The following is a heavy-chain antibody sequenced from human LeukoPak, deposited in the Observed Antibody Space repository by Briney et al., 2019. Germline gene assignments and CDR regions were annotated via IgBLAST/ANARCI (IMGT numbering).Heavy chain of an antibody. CDR3: ARGGLGSAFDN. D-gene: IGHD6-19*01. J-gene: IGHJ4*02. Sequence: GGSLRLSCAASGFSFTNYAMSWVRQPPGKGLEWVSAISGSGGSTYSADSLKGRFTISRDNSKNTLYLQINSLRTDDTAVFYCARGGLGSAFDNWGQGTLVTVSS. CDR2: ISGSGGST. CDR1: GFSFTNYA. V-gene: IGHV3-23*01.